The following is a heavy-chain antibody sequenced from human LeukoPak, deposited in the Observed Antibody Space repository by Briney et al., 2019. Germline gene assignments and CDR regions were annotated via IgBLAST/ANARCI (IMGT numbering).Heavy chain of an antibody. J-gene: IGHJ4*02. V-gene: IGHV5-51*01. CDR1: GYSFTSYW. CDR2: IYPGDSDT. Sequence: GESLKISCKGSGYSFTSYWIGWVRQMPGKGLEWMGIIYPGDSDTRYSPSFQGQVTISADKSISTAYMELSRLRSDDTAVYYCARGRDITGTTSFDYWGQGTLVTVSS. D-gene: IGHD1-7*01. CDR3: ARGRDITGTTSFDY.